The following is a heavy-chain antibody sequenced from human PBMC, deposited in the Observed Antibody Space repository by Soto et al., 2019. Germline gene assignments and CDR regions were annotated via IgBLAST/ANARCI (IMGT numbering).Heavy chain of an antibody. CDR1: GFTFSDHY. CDR2: TRNKANSYTT. D-gene: IGHD6-19*01. V-gene: IGHV3-72*01. Sequence: VQLVESGGGLVQPGGSLRLSCAASGFTFSDHYMDWVRQAPGKGLEWVGRTRNKANSYTTEYAASVKGRFTISRDDSKNSLYLQMNSLKAEDTAVYYCARADSSGWYYFDYWGQGTLVTVSS. CDR3: ARADSSGWYYFDY. J-gene: IGHJ4*02.